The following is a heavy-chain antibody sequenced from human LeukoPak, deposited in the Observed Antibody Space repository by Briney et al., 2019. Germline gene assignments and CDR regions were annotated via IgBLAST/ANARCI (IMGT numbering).Heavy chain of an antibody. J-gene: IGHJ4*02. CDR1: GYSFTSYW. D-gene: IGHD3-3*01. CDR3: ARLAIFGVVTSYGAFDY. V-gene: IGHV5-51*01. Sequence: PGESLKISCKGSGYSFTSYWIGWVRRMPGKGLEWMGIIYPGDSDTRYSPSFQGQVTISADKSISTAYLQWSSLKASDTAMYYCARLAIFGVVTSYGAFDYWGQGTLVTASS. CDR2: IYPGDSDT.